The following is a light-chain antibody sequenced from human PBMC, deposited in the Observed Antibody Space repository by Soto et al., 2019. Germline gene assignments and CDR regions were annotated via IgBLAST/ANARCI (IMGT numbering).Light chain of an antibody. J-gene: IGKJ2*01. CDR3: QQRGDWPLYT. Sequence: EIVLTQSPATLSLSPGERATLSCRASQSVSTYLAWYQQKPGQAPRVLIYDATNRATGIPARFSGSGSGTDFTLTISNLEPEDFAVYYYQQRGDWPLYTFGQGTKLEIK. CDR1: QSVSTY. V-gene: IGKV3-11*01. CDR2: DAT.